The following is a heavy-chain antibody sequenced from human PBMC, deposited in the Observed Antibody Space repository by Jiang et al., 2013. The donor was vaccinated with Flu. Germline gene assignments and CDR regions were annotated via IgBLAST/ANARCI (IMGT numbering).Heavy chain of an antibody. J-gene: IGHJ3*02. CDR2: IYPGDSDT. Sequence: YWIGWVRQMPGKGLEWMGIIYPGDSDTRYSPSFQGQVTISADKSISTAYLQWSSLKASDTAMYYCASSHLVVTTLGFDIWGQGTMVTVSS. V-gene: IGHV5-51*01. CDR1: YW. CDR3: ASSHLVVTTLGFDI. D-gene: IGHD2/OR15-2a*01.